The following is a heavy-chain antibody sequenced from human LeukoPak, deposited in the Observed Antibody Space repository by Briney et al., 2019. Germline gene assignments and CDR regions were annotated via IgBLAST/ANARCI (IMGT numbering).Heavy chain of an antibody. Sequence: SLRLSCAASGFTFDDYAMHWVRQAPGKGLEWVSGISWNSGSIGYADSVKGRFTISRDNAKNSLYLQMNSLRAEDMALYYCAKDAARYCGGDCYFDYWGQGTLVTVSS. CDR2: ISWNSGSI. D-gene: IGHD2-21*02. CDR3: AKDAARYCGGDCYFDY. V-gene: IGHV3-9*03. CDR1: GFTFDDYA. J-gene: IGHJ4*02.